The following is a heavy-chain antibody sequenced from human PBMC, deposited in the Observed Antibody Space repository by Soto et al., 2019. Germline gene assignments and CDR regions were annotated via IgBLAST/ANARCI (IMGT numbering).Heavy chain of an antibody. CDR2: ISGSGGST. V-gene: IGHV3-23*01. CDR3: AKDPGDKTTHAYFFDY. D-gene: IGHD1-7*01. Sequence: PGGSLRLSCAASGFTFSSYAMSGVRQATGKGLEWVSLISGSGGSTYYADSVKGRFTISRDNSKNTLNLQMNTLRAEDTAVYYCAKDPGDKTTHAYFFDYWGQGSLVTVSS. CDR1: GFTFSSYA. J-gene: IGHJ4*02.